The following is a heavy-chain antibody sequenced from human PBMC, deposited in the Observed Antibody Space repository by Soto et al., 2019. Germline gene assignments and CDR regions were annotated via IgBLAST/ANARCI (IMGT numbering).Heavy chain of an antibody. J-gene: IGHJ4*02. V-gene: IGHV3-64D*06. CDR3: VKDLVEYSSSWSMFDY. CDR1: GFTFSSYA. D-gene: IGHD6-13*01. Sequence: AGGSLRLSCSASGFTFSSYAMHWVRQAPGKGLEYVSAISSNGGSTYYADSVKGRFTISRDNSKNTLYLQMSSLRAEDTAVYYCVKDLVEYSSSWSMFDYWGQGTLVTVSS. CDR2: ISSNGGST.